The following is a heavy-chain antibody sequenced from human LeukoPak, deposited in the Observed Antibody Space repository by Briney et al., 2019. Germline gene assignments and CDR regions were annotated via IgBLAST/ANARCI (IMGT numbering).Heavy chain of an antibody. CDR3: ARGSRFDY. CDR1: GFKFTSYS. V-gene: IGHV3-48*04. J-gene: IGHJ4*02. CDR2: ISSSGSPI. Sequence: GGSLRLSRAASGFKFTSYSMNWVRQAPGQGLEWISYISSSGSPIYYADSVKGRFTISRDDAKKSSDLQMTNLTAEDTAVYFCARGSRFDYWGQGAPVTVSS.